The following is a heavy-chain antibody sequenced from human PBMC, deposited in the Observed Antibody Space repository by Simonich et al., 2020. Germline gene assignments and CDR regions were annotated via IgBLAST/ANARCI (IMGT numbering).Heavy chain of an antibody. CDR3: ARHYYGDYYFDY. V-gene: IGHV3-48*03. J-gene: IGHJ4*02. CDR1: GFTFSSYE. Sequence: EVQLVESGGGLVQPGGSLRLSCAASGFTFSSYEMNWVRQAPGKGREGFSYISSSGSTIYYADSVKGRFTTSRDNAKNSLYLQMNSLRAEDTAVYYCARHYYGDYYFDYWGQGTLVTVSS. CDR2: ISSSGSTI. D-gene: IGHD4-17*01.